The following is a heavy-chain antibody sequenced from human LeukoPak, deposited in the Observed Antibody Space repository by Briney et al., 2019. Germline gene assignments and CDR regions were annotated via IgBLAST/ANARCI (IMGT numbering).Heavy chain of an antibody. Sequence: PGGSLRLSCAASGFTFSSHCMNWVRQAPGRGLEWISYIGVSGNTIYYADSVKGRFTISRDNAKNSLYLQMNSLRAEDTAVYYCARDGGGDYFDYWGRGTLVTVSS. J-gene: IGHJ4*02. CDR1: GFTFSSHC. CDR3: ARDGGGDYFDY. V-gene: IGHV3-48*04. D-gene: IGHD4-23*01. CDR2: IGVSGNTI.